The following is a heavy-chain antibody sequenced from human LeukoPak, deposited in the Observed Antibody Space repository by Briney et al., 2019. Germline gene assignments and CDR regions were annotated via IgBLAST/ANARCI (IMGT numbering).Heavy chain of an antibody. CDR3: ARAESFRRNDVFGY. D-gene: IGHD1-1*01. CDR2: INPDSGGT. Sequence: ASVKVSCKASGYTFTGYYMHWVRQAPGQGLEWMGWINPDSGGTNYAQKFQGRVTMTRDTSISTAYMELSRLRSDDTAVYYCARAESFRRNDVFGYWGQGTLVTVSS. CDR1: GYTFTGYY. J-gene: IGHJ4*02. V-gene: IGHV1-2*02.